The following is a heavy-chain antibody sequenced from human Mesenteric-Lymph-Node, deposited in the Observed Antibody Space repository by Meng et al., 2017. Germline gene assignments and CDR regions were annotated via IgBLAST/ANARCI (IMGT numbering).Heavy chain of an antibody. CDR3: ARDSVYYYYYGMDV. Sequence: GESLKISCAASGFTFSSYWMSRVRQAPGKGLEWVANIKQDGSEKYYVDSVKGRFTISRDNAKNSLYLQMNSLRAEDMAVYYCARDSVYYYYYGMDVWGQGTTVTVSS. CDR1: GFTFSSYW. CDR2: IKQDGSEK. V-gene: IGHV3-7*01. J-gene: IGHJ6*02.